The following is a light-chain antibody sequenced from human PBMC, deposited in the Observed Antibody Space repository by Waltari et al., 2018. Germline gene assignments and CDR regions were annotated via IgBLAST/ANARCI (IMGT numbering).Light chain of an antibody. V-gene: IGKV2-30*01. CDR2: MVS. J-gene: IGKJ1*01. CDR1: SLGNTDGNTY. Sequence: SLGNTDGNTYLHWFQQRPGQSPRRLIYMVSQRDSGVPDRFSGSGSGTEFTLKISRVEAEDVGIYYCMQSTHWPPWTFGQGTKVEIK. CDR3: MQSTHWPPWT.